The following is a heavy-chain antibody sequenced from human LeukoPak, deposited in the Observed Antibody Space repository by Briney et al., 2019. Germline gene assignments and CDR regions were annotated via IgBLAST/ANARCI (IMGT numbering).Heavy chain of an antibody. CDR2: IYYSGST. V-gene: IGHV4-39*02. CDR1: GGSISSSSYY. CDR3: ARDPLRPDVYYYYMDV. J-gene: IGHJ6*03. Sequence: KPSETLSLTCTVSGGSISSSSYYWGWIRQPPGKGLEWIGSIYYSGSTYYNPSLKSRVTISVDTSKNQFSLKLSSVTAADTAVYYCARDPLRPDVYYYYMDVWGKGTTVTVSS.